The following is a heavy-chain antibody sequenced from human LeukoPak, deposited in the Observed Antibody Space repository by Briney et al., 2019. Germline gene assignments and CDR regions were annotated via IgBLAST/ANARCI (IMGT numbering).Heavy chain of an antibody. CDR3: ARKTVVGSYFDY. D-gene: IGHD4-23*01. Sequence: QSGGSLRLSCAASGFTFSSHEMNWVRQAPGKGLEWVSYISSSTSGSTIYYADSVKGRFTISRDNAKNSLYLQMNSLRAEDTAVYYCARKTVVGSYFDYWGQGTPVTVSS. CDR2: ISSSTSGSTI. V-gene: IGHV3-48*03. J-gene: IGHJ4*02. CDR1: GFTFSSHE.